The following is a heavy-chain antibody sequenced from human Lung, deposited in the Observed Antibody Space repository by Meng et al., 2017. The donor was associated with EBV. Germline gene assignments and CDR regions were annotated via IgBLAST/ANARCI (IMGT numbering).Heavy chain of an antibody. Sequence: QVQLVESGGGVVQPGRSLRLSCAASGFTFSTYAMHWVRQAPGKGLEWIAVISYDGSNKYYAESVKGRFTVSRDNSKNTLFLQMNSLRPDDTAVYYCARPLDRHWPGFDCWGQGILVTVSS. CDR3: ARPLDRHWPGFDC. V-gene: IGHV3-30-3*01. J-gene: IGHJ4*02. CDR2: ISYDGSNK. CDR1: GFTFSTYA. D-gene: IGHD1-1*01.